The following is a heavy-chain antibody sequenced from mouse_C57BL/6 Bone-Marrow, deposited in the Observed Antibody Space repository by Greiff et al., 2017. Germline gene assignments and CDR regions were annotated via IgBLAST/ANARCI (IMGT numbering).Heavy chain of an antibody. CDR2: INPFNGGT. V-gene: IGHV1-19*01. J-gene: IGHJ4*01. Sequence: EVQLQQSGPVLVKPGASVKMSCKASGYTFTDYYMNWVKQSHGKSLEWIGVINPFNGGTSYNQKFKGKATLTVDKSSSTAYMELNSLTSEDSAVYYCARCHDYDGFYAMDYWGQGTSVTVSS. D-gene: IGHD2-4*01. CDR1: GYTFTDYY. CDR3: ARCHDYDGFYAMDY.